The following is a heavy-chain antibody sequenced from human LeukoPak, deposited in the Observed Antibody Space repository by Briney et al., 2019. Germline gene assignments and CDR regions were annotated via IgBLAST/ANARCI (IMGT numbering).Heavy chain of an antibody. J-gene: IGHJ4*02. CDR2: ISGSGGST. Sequence: GGSLRLSCAASGFTFSSYAMSWVRQAPGEGLEWVSAISGSGGSTYYADSVKGRFTISRDNSKNTLYLQMNSLRAEDTAVYYCPKHLRRYDILTGALWGQGTLVTVSS. D-gene: IGHD3-9*01. CDR1: GFTFSSYA. V-gene: IGHV3-23*01. CDR3: PKHLRRYDILTGAL.